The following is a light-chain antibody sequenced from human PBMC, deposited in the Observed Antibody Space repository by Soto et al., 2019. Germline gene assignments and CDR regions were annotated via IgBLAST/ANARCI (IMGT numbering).Light chain of an antibody. CDR2: AAS. CDR3: QQLKSYPVT. Sequence: DIQLTQSPSFLSASVGDRVTITCRASQGISSYLAWYQQEPGKAPKPLIYAASTLQSGVPSRFSGSGSGTEFTLTISSLQPEDFATYYCQQLKSYPVTFGGGTKVEI. J-gene: IGKJ4*01. CDR1: QGISSY. V-gene: IGKV1-9*01.